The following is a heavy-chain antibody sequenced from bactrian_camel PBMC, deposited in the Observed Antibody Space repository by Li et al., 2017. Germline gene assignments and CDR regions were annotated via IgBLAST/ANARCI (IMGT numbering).Heavy chain of an antibody. V-gene: IGHV3S6*01. D-gene: IGHD5*01. CDR1: GITFSRHD. CDR2: ITSLPSLFRAA. CDR3: AADPSWRCGLASEYTY. Sequence: HVQLVESGGGSVQAGGSLRLSCAASGITFSRHDMSWVRQAPGKEVEWVAGITSLPSLFRAASYADSVKGRFTISKDNAKNTLYLQMNSLKPEDTAMYYCAADPSWRCGLASEYTYWGQGTQVTVS. J-gene: IGHJ4*01.